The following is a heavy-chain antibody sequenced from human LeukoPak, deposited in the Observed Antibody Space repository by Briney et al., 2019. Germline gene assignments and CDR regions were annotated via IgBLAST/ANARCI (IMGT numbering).Heavy chain of an antibody. J-gene: IGHJ4*02. CDR3: AREEFGGNSPTGYFDY. Sequence: PGGSLRLSCAASGFTFSSYAMHWVRQAPGKGLEWVAVIPYDGSNKYYADSVKGRFTISRDNSKNTLYLQMNSLRAEDTAVYYCAREEFGGNSPTGYFDYWGQGTLVTVSS. CDR1: GFTFSSYA. D-gene: IGHD4-23*01. CDR2: IPYDGSNK. V-gene: IGHV3-30-3*01.